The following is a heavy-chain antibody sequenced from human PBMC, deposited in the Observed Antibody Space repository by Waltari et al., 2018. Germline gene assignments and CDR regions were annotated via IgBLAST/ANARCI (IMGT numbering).Heavy chain of an antibody. Sequence: EVQLLESGGALVRPGGSLRLSCAASGFTLINFGMSWVRQVPGKGLEVVANLDGNSDRIPNVESVKGRFTIFRDNSINTLYLQMTSLRAEDTAVYYCTKDFSTSWNVEDWGQGTLVTVSS. V-gene: IGHV3-23*01. D-gene: IGHD1-1*01. CDR2: LDGNSDRI. J-gene: IGHJ4*02. CDR1: GFTLINFG. CDR3: TKDFSTSWNVED.